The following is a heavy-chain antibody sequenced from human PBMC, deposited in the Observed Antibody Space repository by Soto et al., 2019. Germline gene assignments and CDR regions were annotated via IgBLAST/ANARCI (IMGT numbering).Heavy chain of an antibody. CDR2: ISGSGGTT. D-gene: IGHD2-21*02. CDR3: AKKAYCGGDCYYYYFDY. CDR1: GFTFSSYA. Sequence: GGSLRLSCAASGFTFSSYAMSWVRQAPGKGLEWVSAISGSGGTTYYADFVKGRFTISRDNSKNTLYLQMNSLRAEDTAVYYCAKKAYCGGDCYYYYFDYWGQGTLVTVSS. J-gene: IGHJ4*02. V-gene: IGHV3-23*01.